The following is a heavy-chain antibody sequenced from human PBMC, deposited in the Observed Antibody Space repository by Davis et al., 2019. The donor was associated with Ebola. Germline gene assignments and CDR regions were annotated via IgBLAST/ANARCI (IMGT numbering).Heavy chain of an antibody. CDR1: GYTFTGYD. Sequence: ASVKVSCKASGYTFTGYDINWVRQATGQGLEWMGWMNPNSGNTGYSQKFQGRVTITRDTSASTAYMELSSLRSEDTSVYYCARDRGGDYSFDYWGQGTLVTVSS. CDR3: ARDRGGDYSFDY. V-gene: IGHV1-8*01. D-gene: IGHD3-10*01. CDR2: MNPNSGNT. J-gene: IGHJ4*02.